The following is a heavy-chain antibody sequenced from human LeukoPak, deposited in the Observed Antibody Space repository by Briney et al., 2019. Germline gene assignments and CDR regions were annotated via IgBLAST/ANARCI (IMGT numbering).Heavy chain of an antibody. CDR2: IYYSGST. CDR3: ARALPLSTVRYDY. V-gene: IGHV4-59*12. Sequence: LSLTCTVSGGSISSYYWSWIRQPPGKGLEWIGYIYYSGSTNYNPSLKSRVTISVDTSKNQFSLKLSSVTAADTAVYYCARALPLSTVRYDYWGQGTLVTVSS. D-gene: IGHD4-17*01. CDR1: GGSISSYY. J-gene: IGHJ4*02.